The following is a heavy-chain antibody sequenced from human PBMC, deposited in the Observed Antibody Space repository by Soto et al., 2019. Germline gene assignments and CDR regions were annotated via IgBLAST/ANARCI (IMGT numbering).Heavy chain of an antibody. V-gene: IGHV1-18*01. D-gene: IGHD1-7*01. CDR3: ARDRLPGTTRDNCFDP. CDR2: ISAYNGNT. CDR1: GDSFSKYT. Sequence: ASVKVSCKTSGDSFSKYTVSWVRQAPGQGLEWMGWISAYNGNTNYAQKLQGRVTMTTDTSTSTAYMELGSLRSDDTAVYYCARDRLPGTTRDNCFDPWGQGTLVTVSS. J-gene: IGHJ5*02.